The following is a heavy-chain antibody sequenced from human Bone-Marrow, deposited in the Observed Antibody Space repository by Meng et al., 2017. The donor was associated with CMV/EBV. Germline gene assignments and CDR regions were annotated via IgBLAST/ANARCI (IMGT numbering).Heavy chain of an antibody. CDR2: MNPDSGNA. V-gene: IGHV1-8*03. CDR3: ARVMGSGYYYWYFAL. D-gene: IGHD3-22*01. CDR1: GYTFANYD. J-gene: IGHJ2*01. Sequence: ASVKVSCKPSGYTFANYDINWVRQATGQGLEWMGWMNPDSGNAGYAQKFQGRVTITRNTSIRTAYMELSSLGSEDTAVYYCARVMGSGYYYWYFALWGRGTLVTVSS.